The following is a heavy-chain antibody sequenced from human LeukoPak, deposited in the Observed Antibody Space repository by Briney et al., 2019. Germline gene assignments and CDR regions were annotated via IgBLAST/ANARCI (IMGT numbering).Heavy chain of an antibody. CDR2: ISWNSGSI. J-gene: IGHJ4*02. V-gene: IGHV3-9*03. D-gene: IGHD4-23*01. Sequence: PGGSLRLSCAASGFTFDDYALHWVRQAPGKGLEWVSGISWNSGSIGYADSVKGRFTISRDNAKNSLYLQMNSLRAEDMDLYYCAKDRGLRWYTYYFDYWGQGTLVTVSS. CDR1: GFTFDDYA. CDR3: AKDRGLRWYTYYFDY.